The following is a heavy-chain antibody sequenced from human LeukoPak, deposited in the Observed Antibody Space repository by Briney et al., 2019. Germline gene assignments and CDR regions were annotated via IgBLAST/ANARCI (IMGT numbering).Heavy chain of an antibody. V-gene: IGHV3-21*01. D-gene: IGHD6-13*01. CDR2: ISSSSSYI. CDR1: GFTFSSYS. Sequence: GGSLRLSCAASGFTFSSYSMNWVRQAPGKGLEWVSSISSSSSYIYYADSVKGRFTISRDNAKNSLYLQMNSLRAEDTAVYYCARGAIAAANSYYFDYWGQGTLVTVSS. J-gene: IGHJ4*02. CDR3: ARGAIAAANSYYFDY.